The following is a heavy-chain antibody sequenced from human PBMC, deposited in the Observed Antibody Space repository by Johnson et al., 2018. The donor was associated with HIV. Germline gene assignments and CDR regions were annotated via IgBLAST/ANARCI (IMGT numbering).Heavy chain of an antibody. CDR1: GFTFSSYP. V-gene: IGHV3-30*04. CDR3: ARGAITFGGVIGGDDAFDI. J-gene: IGHJ3*02. CDR2: ISYDGSNK. D-gene: IGHD3-16*02. Sequence: QVQLVESGGGVVQPGRSLRLSCAASGFTFSSYPMHWVRQAPGKGLEWVAIISYDGSNKYYADSVKGRFTISRDNSKNTLYLQMNSLRAEDTAVYYCARGAITFGGVIGGDDAFDIWGQGTMVTVSS.